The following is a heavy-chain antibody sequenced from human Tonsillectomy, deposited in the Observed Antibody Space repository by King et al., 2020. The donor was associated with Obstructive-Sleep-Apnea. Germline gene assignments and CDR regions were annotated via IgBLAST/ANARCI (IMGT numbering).Heavy chain of an antibody. D-gene: IGHD3-10*01. CDR2: ISGSGGST. CDR1: GFTFSNYA. J-gene: IGHJ4*02. V-gene: IGHV3-23*04. CDR3: AKSRPGGAFDY. Sequence: VQLVESGGGLVQPGGSLRLSCAASGFTFSNYAMNWVRQAPGKGLEWVSAISGSGGSTYYADSVKGRFTISRDNSKNTLYLQINSLRADDTDVFYCAKSRPGGAFDYWGQGTLVTVSS.